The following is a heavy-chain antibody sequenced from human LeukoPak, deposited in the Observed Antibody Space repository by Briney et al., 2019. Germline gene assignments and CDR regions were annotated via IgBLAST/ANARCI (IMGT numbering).Heavy chain of an antibody. J-gene: IGHJ3*02. CDR3: ARGGRGSAAVVAPRSFDI. Sequence: GGSLRLSCAASGFTVSSIDMVWVRQAPGKGLEWVSVTYTGGNSYYADSVKGRFIISRDISKNTLYLQMNSLRAEDSALYYCARGGRGSAAVVAPRSFDIWGQGTMVTVSS. CDR1: GFTVSSID. D-gene: IGHD3-22*01. V-gene: IGHV3-53*01. CDR2: TYTGGNS.